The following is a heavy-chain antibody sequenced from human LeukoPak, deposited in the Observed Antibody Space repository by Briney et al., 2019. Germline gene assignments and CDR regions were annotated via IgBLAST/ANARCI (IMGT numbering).Heavy chain of an antibody. CDR1: GGSISSYY. V-gene: IGHV4-59*01. D-gene: IGHD3-22*01. CDR3: ASQSWDSSGYYFDY. Sequence: PSETLSLTCTVSGGSISSYYWSWIRQPPGKGLEWIGYIYYSGSTNYNPSLKSRVTISVDASKNHFSLKLSSVTAADTAVYYCASQSWDSSGYYFDYWGQGTLVTVSS. J-gene: IGHJ4*02. CDR2: IYYSGST.